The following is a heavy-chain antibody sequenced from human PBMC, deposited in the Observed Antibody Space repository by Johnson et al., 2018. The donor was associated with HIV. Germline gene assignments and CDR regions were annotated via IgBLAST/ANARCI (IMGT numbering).Heavy chain of an antibody. J-gene: IGHJ3*02. CDR1: GFTFSDAW. D-gene: IGHD3-16*01. CDR3: ARERRPWGPDAFDI. Sequence: VQLVESGGGLVKPGGSLRLSCAVSGFTFSDAWMTWVRQAPGKGLEWVGRIKRNTDGGTTDYAAPVKGRFSISRDDSKNTLYQQMNSLRAEDTAVYYCARERRPWGPDAFDIWGQGTMVTVSS. V-gene: IGHV3-15*01. CDR2: IKRNTDGGTT.